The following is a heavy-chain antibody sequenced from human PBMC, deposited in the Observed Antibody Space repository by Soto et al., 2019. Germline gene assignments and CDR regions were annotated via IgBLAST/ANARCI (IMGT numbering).Heavy chain of an antibody. CDR1: GYTFTSYA. J-gene: IGHJ4*02. Sequence: ASVKVSCKASGYTFTSYAMHWVRQAPGQRLEWMGWINAGNGNTKYSQKFQGRVTITRDASASTAYMELSSLRSEDTAVYYCARGIAPYYFDYWGQGTLVTVSS. V-gene: IGHV1-3*01. CDR3: ARGIAPYYFDY. CDR2: INAGNGNT. D-gene: IGHD6-13*01.